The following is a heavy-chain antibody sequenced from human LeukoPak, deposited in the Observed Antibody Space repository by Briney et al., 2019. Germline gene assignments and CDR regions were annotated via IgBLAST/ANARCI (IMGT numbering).Heavy chain of an antibody. D-gene: IGHD4-11*01. CDR2: MNPNSGNT. Sequence: ASVKVSCKASGYTFTSYDINWVRQATGQGLEWMGWMNPNSGNTGYAQKFQGRVTMTRNTSISTAYMELSSLRSEDTAVYYCARDQTHSNYGPLFWGNYYYGMDVWGQGTTITVSS. CDR1: GYTFTSYD. V-gene: IGHV1-8*01. CDR3: ARDQTHSNYGPLFWGNYYYGMDV. J-gene: IGHJ6*02.